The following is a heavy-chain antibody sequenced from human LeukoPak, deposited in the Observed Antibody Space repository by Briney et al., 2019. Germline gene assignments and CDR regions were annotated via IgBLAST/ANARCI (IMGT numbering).Heavy chain of an antibody. D-gene: IGHD2-2*01. J-gene: IGHJ6*02. CDR1: GAAISSGAFS. CDR3: ARAYCSSTSCYAPDYYYYGMDV. V-gene: IGHV4-30-2*06. CDR2: TLHSGSP. Sequence: SETLSLTCTVSGAAISSGAFSWNWVRQLPGKGLEWIGYTLHSGSPEYNPSLKSRVTILADRSKNQFSLRLTSVTAADTAVYYCARAYCSSTSCYAPDYYYYGMDVWGQGTTVTVSS.